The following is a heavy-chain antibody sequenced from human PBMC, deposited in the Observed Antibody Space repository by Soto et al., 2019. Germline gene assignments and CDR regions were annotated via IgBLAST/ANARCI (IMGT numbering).Heavy chain of an antibody. D-gene: IGHD1-26*01. V-gene: IGHV4-31*03. Sequence: SETLSLTCTVSGGSISSGGYYWSWIRQHPGKGLEWIGYIYYSGSTYYNPSLKSRVTISVDTSKNQFSLKLTSVTAADTAVYYCARVSGSYYYGTDVWGQGTTVTVSS. CDR3: ARVSGSYYYGTDV. J-gene: IGHJ6*02. CDR1: GGSISSGGYY. CDR2: IYYSGST.